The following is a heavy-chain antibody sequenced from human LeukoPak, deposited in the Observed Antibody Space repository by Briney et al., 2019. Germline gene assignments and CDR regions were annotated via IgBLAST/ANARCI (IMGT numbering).Heavy chain of an antibody. CDR2: IYPGDSDT. CDR3: ARRVAGYWYFDL. CDR1: GYSLPTYW. J-gene: IGHJ2*01. Sequence: LGETLKISCKGSGYSLPTYWIGWVRQMPGRGLEWMGIIYPGDSDTRYSPSFQGQVTISADKSISTAYLQWSSLKASDTAMYYCARRVAGYWYFDLLGRGTLVAVSS. D-gene: IGHD6-19*01. V-gene: IGHV5-51*01.